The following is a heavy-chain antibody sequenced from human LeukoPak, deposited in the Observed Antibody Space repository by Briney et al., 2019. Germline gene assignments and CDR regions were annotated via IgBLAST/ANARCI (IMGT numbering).Heavy chain of an antibody. Sequence: PGRYLRLSCAASGFTFSSYAMHWVRQAPGKGLEWVAVISYDGSNKYYADSVKGRFTISRDNSKNTLYLQMNSLRAEDTAVYYCARDKSVYFDWLPRGDAFDIWGQGTMVTVSS. V-gene: IGHV3-30*04. CDR3: ARDKSVYFDWLPRGDAFDI. D-gene: IGHD3-9*01. J-gene: IGHJ3*02. CDR2: ISYDGSNK. CDR1: GFTFSSYA.